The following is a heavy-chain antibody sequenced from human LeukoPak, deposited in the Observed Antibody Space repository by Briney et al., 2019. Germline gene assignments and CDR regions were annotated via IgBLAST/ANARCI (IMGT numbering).Heavy chain of an antibody. D-gene: IGHD6-13*01. Sequence: GGSLRLSCAASGFTFINAWMSWVRQAPGKGLEWVGRIKSKTDSGTADYAAPVKGRFTISRDDSKNTLYLQLSSLKTEDTAVYYCTTLKAGNSSFLWGQGTLVTVSS. CDR2: IKSKTDSGTA. CDR3: TTLKAGNSSFL. CDR1: GFTFINAW. J-gene: IGHJ4*02. V-gene: IGHV3-15*01.